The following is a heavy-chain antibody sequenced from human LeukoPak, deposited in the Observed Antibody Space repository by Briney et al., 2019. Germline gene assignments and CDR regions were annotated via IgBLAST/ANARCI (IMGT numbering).Heavy chain of an antibody. Sequence: SRTLSLTCTVSGGSITSGGYYWSWIRQHPDKGLVWIGYIYSSGTTFFNPSLKSRLTISLDTSEHQFSLNLKSVTAADTAIYYCARAYGSGSASNRYFDYWGQGALVTVSP. CDR3: ARAYGSGSASNRYFDY. V-gene: IGHV4-31*03. D-gene: IGHD3-10*01. CDR2: IYSSGTT. CDR1: GGSITSGGYY. J-gene: IGHJ4*02.